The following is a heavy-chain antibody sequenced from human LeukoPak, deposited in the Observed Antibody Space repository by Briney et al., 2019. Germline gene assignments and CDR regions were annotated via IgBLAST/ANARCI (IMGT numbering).Heavy chain of an antibody. CDR3: ARDPKRDAFDI. CDR2: ISSSSSYI. J-gene: IGHJ3*02. V-gene: IGHV3-21*01. CDR1: GFTFSSYS. D-gene: IGHD1-1*01. Sequence: GGPLRLSCAASGFTFSSYSMNWVRQAPGKGLEWVASISSSSSYIYYADSVKGRFTISRDNPKNSLYLQMNSLRAEDTAVYYCARDPKRDAFDIWGQGTMVTVSS.